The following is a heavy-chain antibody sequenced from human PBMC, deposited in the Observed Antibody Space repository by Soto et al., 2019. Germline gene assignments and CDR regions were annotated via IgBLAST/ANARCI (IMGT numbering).Heavy chain of an antibody. CDR1: GYNFAGYW. CDR2: IYPSDSDT. CDR3: ARGGVSTRTFDY. D-gene: IGHD3-3*01. J-gene: IGHJ4*02. Sequence: GESLKISCKGSGYNFAGYWIAWVRQMPGKGLELMGIIYPSDSDTRYRPSFQGQVTISADKSISSAYLQWSSLRASDTAMYYCARGGVSTRTFDYWGQGTPVTVPQ. V-gene: IGHV5-51*01.